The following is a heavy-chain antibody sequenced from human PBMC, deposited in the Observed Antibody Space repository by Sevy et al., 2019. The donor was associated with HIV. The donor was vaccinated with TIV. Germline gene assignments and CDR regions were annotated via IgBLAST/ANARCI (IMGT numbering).Heavy chain of an antibody. CDR3: ARDLMDTAMXYYYYGMDV. Sequence: GGSLRLSCAASGFTFSSYGMHWVRQAPGKGLEWVAVIWYDGSNKYYADSVKGRFTISRDNSKNTLYLQMNSLRAEDTAVYYCARDLMDTAMXYYYYGMDVWGQGTTVTVSS. V-gene: IGHV3-33*01. CDR2: IWYDGSNK. D-gene: IGHD5-18*01. CDR1: GFTFSSYG. J-gene: IGHJ6*02.